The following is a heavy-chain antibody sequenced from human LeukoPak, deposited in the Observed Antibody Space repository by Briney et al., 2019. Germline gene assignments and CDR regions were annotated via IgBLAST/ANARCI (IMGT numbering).Heavy chain of an antibody. CDR1: GFIFSNYH. J-gene: IGHJ4*02. V-gene: IGHV3-23*01. D-gene: IGHD3-10*01. Sequence: GGSLRLSCAASGFIFSNYHMSWVRQAPGKGLEWVSRISGVTTSTYYADSVKGRFTISRDNSKNTLYLHLNSLRAGDTALYYCAKPIATIREDPFDSWGQGTLVTVSS. CDR3: AKPIATIREDPFDS. CDR2: ISGVTTST.